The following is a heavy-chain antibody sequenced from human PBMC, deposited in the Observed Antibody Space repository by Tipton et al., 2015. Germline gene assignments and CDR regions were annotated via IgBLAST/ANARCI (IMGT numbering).Heavy chain of an antibody. Sequence: TLSLTCTVSGGSVSSSSYYWGWVRQPPGKGLEWIGSIYYSGSTNSNPSLKSRVTISVDISRNQFSLQLTSVTAADTAVYYCASQRVTTFRWFDPWGQGTLVVVSS. J-gene: IGHJ5*02. CDR1: GGSVSSSSYY. D-gene: IGHD4-11*01. V-gene: IGHV4-39*01. CDR3: ASQRVTTFRWFDP. CDR2: IYYSGST.